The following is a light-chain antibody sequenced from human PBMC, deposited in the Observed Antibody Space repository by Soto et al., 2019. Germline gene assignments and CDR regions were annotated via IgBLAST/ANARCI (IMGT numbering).Light chain of an antibody. Sequence: QSVLTQPPSASGTPGQRVTISCSGSSSNIGSNTVNWYQQLPGTAPKLLIYSNNQRPSGVPDRFSGSKSGTSASLAISGLQSEGEADYYCAAWDDSLNGWVSGGGPQLTVL. CDR1: SSNIGSNT. CDR2: SNN. V-gene: IGLV1-44*01. J-gene: IGLJ3*02. CDR3: AAWDDSLNGWV.